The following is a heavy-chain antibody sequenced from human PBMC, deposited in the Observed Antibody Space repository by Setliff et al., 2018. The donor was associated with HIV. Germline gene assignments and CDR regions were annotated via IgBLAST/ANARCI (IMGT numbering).Heavy chain of an antibody. CDR3: ARRRIAAVFDF. J-gene: IGHJ4*02. Sequence: SETLSLTCTFSGASIGCDDVYWNWIRQPPGKGLEWIGYIYYSGSTNYNPSLKNRVTLSVDTSKNQFSLKLTSVTVADTAVFFCARRRIAAVFDFWGQGILVTVSS. D-gene: IGHD6-13*01. V-gene: IGHV4-61*08. CDR1: GASIGCDDVY. CDR2: IYYSGST.